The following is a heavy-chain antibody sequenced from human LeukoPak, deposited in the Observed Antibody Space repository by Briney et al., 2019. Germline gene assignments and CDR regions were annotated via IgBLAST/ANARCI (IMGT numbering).Heavy chain of an antibody. V-gene: IGHV3-73*01. CDR1: GFTFSGSA. J-gene: IGHJ4*02. CDR2: IRSKANSYAT. D-gene: IGHD3-10*01. Sequence: PGGSLRLSCAASGFTFSGSAMHWVRQASGKGLEWVGRIRSKANSYATAYAASVKGRYTISRDDSKNTAYLQMNSLKTEDTAVHYCTRRGGEIGFDYWAREPWSPSPQ. CDR3: TRRGGEIGFDY.